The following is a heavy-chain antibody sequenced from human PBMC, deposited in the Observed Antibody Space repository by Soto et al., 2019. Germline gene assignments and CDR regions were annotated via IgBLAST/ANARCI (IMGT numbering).Heavy chain of an antibody. CDR2: IIPIFGTA. D-gene: IGHD4-17*01. J-gene: IGHJ6*02. CDR1: GGTFSSYA. CDR3: ARGADGDYQEYYYYYYGMDV. Sequence: QVQLVQSGAEVKKPGSSVKVSCKASGGTFSSYAISWVRQAPGQGLEWMGGIIPIFGTANYAQKFQGRVTITADESTSTADMELSSLRSEDTAVYYCARGADGDYQEYYYYYYGMDVWGQGTTVTVSS. V-gene: IGHV1-69*01.